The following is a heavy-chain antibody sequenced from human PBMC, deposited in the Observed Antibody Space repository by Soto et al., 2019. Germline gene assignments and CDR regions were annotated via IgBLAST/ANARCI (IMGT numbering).Heavy chain of an antibody. CDR2: IYYSGST. J-gene: IGHJ3*02. D-gene: IGHD5-18*01. CDR1: GGSISSGDYY. V-gene: IGHV4-30-4*01. CDR3: ARAPPLKYTYGLRGAFDI. Sequence: SETLSLTCTVSGGSISSGDYYWSWIRQPPGKGLEWIGYIYYSGSTYYNPSLKSRVTISVDTSKNQFSLKLSSVTAADTVLYYCARAPPLKYTYGLRGAFDIWGQGTMVTVSS.